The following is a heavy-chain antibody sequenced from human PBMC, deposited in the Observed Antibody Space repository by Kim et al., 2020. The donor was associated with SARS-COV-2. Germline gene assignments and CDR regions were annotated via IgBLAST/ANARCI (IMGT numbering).Heavy chain of an antibody. Sequence: GGSLRLSCAASGFTFSSYAMHWVRQAPGKGLEWMAVIWYDGSNKYYADSVKGRFTISRDNSKNTRYLQMNSLRAEDTAVYYCAKEAAGGECAVDYWGQGTLVTVSS. J-gene: IGHJ4*02. V-gene: IGHV3-33*06. CDR2: IWYDGSNK. D-gene: IGHD3-10*01. CDR1: GFTFSSYA. CDR3: AKEAAGGECAVDY.